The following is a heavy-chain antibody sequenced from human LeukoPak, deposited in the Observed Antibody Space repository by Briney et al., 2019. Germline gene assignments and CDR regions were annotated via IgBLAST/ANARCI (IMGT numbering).Heavy chain of an antibody. CDR1: GGTFNNSA. Sequence: PVKVSCKTSGGTFNNSAISWVRQAPGQGLEWLGGIMPLFGTAGYAQKFQGRVTITKDESTRTVYLELTSLTSDDTAVYYCARDVHGDYGSGWFDPWGRGTLVSVSS. CDR2: IMPLFGTA. J-gene: IGHJ5*02. V-gene: IGHV1-69*05. CDR3: ARDVHGDYGSGWFDP. D-gene: IGHD4-17*01.